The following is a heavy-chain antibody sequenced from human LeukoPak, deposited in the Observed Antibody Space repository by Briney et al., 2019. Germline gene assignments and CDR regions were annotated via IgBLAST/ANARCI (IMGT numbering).Heavy chain of an antibody. Sequence: GGSLRLSCAASGFTFDDYAMHWVRQAPGKGLEWVSGISWNSGSIGYADSVKGRFTISRDNAKNSLYLQMNSLRAEDTALYYCAREPSDTAFDYRGQGTLVTVSS. J-gene: IGHJ4*02. V-gene: IGHV3-9*01. CDR1: GFTFDDYA. CDR2: ISWNSGSI. CDR3: AREPSDTAFDY. D-gene: IGHD5-18*01.